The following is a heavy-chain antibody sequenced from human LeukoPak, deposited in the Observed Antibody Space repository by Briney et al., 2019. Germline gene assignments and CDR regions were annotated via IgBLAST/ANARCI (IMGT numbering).Heavy chain of an antibody. D-gene: IGHD2-2*01. Sequence: PSETLSLTCTVSGGSISSGGYYWSWIRQHPGKGLEWIGYIYYSGSTYYNPSLKSRVTISVDTSKNQFSLKLSSVTAADTAVYYCARGPPLEYCGSTSCQGWFDPWGQGTLVTVSS. CDR1: GGSISSGGYY. J-gene: IGHJ5*02. V-gene: IGHV4-31*03. CDR3: ARGPPLEYCGSTSCQGWFDP. CDR2: IYYSGST.